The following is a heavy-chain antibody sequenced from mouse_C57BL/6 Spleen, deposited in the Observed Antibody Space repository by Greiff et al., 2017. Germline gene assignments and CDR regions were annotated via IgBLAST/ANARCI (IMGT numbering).Heavy chain of an antibody. CDR1: GFTFTDYY. CDR2: IRNKANGYTT. D-gene: IGHD1-2*01. Sequence: EVKLVESGGGLVQPGGSLSLSCAASGFTFTDYYMSWVRQPPGKALEWLGFIRNKANGYTTEYSASVKGRFTIARDTSQSILYLQMNALRAEDSANYDCAISSSSTTARDWYFDVWGTGTTVTVSS. V-gene: IGHV7-3*01. CDR3: AISSSSTTARDWYFDV. J-gene: IGHJ1*03.